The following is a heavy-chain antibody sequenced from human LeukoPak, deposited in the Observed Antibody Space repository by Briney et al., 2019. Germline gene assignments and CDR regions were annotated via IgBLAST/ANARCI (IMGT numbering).Heavy chain of an antibody. CDR2: INAGNGNT. CDR1: GYTFTSYA. CDR3: ARDYDFWSGYYYYYYYGMDV. V-gene: IGHV1-3*01. J-gene: IGHJ6*02. D-gene: IGHD3-3*01. Sequence: ASVKVSCKASGYTFTSYAMHWVRQAPGQRLEWMGWINAGNGNTKYSQKFQGRVTITRDTSASTAYMELSSLGSEDTAVYYCARDYDFWSGYYYYYYYGMDVWGQGTTVTVSS.